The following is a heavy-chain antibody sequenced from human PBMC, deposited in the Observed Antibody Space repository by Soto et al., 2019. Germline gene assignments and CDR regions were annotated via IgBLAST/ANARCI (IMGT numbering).Heavy chain of an antibody. V-gene: IGHV1-69*01. Sequence: QVQLVQSGAELKKPGSSVKVSCKASGGNFTNYGISWVRQAPGQGLEWMGGIIPLFGTTNYAQKFRGRVTVTADESTSTVYMELNSLRSEDTAIYYCARAHGTSWYNRFDPWGQGTLVTVSS. CDR2: IIPLFGTT. D-gene: IGHD6-13*01. J-gene: IGHJ5*02. CDR3: ARAHGTSWYNRFDP. CDR1: GGNFTNYG.